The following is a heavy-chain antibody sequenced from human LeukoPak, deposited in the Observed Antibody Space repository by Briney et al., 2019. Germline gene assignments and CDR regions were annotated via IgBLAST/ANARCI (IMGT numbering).Heavy chain of an antibody. CDR2: INHSGST. V-gene: IGHV4-39*07. CDR3: ARGRYSSPAAIAYYYYYMDV. CDR1: GGSISSSSYY. D-gene: IGHD2-2*02. Sequence: PSETLSLTCTVSGGSISSSSYYWGWIRQPPGKGLEWIGEINHSGSTNYNPSLKSRVTISVDTSKNQFSLKLSSVTAADTAVYYCARGRYSSPAAIAYYYYYMDVWGKGTTVNVSS. J-gene: IGHJ6*03.